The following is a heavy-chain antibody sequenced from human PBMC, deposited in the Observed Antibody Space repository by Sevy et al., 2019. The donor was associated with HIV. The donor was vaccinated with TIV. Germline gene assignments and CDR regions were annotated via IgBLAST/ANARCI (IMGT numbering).Heavy chain of an antibody. CDR3: ARTGPKVVPARWGAFDI. J-gene: IGHJ3*02. D-gene: IGHD2-2*01. CDR2: ISSSGSTI. CDR1: GFTFSSYE. Sequence: GGSLRLSCAASGFTFSSYEMNWVRQAPGKGLEWVSYISSSGSTIYYAASVKGRFTISRDNAKNSLYLQMNSLRAEDTAVYYCARTGPKVVPARWGAFDIWGQGTMVTVSS. V-gene: IGHV3-48*03.